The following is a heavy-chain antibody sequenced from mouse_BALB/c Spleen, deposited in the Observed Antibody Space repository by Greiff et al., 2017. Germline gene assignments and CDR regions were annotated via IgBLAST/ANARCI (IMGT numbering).Heavy chain of an antibody. J-gene: IGHJ3*01. CDR3: ARALYYDLAWFAY. CDR2: IWGDGST. V-gene: IGHV2-6-7*01. CDR1: GFSLTGYG. D-gene: IGHD2-4*01. Sequence: VQGVESGPGLVAPSQSLSITCTVSGFSLTGYGVNWVRQPPGKGLEWLGMIWGDGSTDYNSALKSRLSISKDNSKSQVFLKMNSLQTDDTARYYCARALYYDLAWFAYWGQGTLVTVSA.